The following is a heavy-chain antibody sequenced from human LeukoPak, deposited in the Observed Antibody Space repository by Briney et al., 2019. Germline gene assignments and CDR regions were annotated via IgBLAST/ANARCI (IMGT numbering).Heavy chain of an antibody. CDR1: GFTFSSYS. CDR2: ISSSSSYI. CDR3: ARHASTAPFSFFDY. J-gene: IGHJ4*02. D-gene: IGHD1-1*01. V-gene: IGHV3-21*01. Sequence: GGSLRLSCAASGFTFSSYSMNWVRQAPGKGLEWVSSISSSSSYIYYADSVKGRFTISRDNAKNSLYLQMNSLRAEDTAVYYCARHASTAPFSFFDYWGQGTLVTVSS.